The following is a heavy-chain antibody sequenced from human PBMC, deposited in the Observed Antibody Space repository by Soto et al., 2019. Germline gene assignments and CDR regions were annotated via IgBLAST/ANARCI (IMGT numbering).Heavy chain of an antibody. D-gene: IGHD1-26*01. CDR1: GFTFSYYW. CDR3: ASGGRGAFDL. CDR2: IHSDGSST. J-gene: IGHJ3*01. V-gene: IGHV3-74*01. Sequence: EVQLVESGGGLVRPGGSLRLSCAASGFTFSYYWMHWVRQAPGKGLVWVSRIHSDGSSTTYADFVKGRFIISRDNARNTVDFQMNSGRVVDTAVYYCASGGRGAFDLWGQGTVVTVSS.